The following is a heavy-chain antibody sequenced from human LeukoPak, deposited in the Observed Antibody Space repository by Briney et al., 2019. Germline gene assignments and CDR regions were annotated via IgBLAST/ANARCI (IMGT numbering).Heavy chain of an antibody. V-gene: IGHV3-33*01. CDR3: ARDKIGYSSGWYDLGY. Sequence: TGGSLRLSCVASGFTFSSYGMHWVRQAPGKGLEWVAVIWYDGSNKYYADSVKGRFTISRDNSKNTLYLQMNSLRAEDTAVYYCARDKIGYSSGWYDLGYWGQGTLVTVSS. CDR2: IWYDGSNK. D-gene: IGHD6-19*01. J-gene: IGHJ4*02. CDR1: GFTFSSYG.